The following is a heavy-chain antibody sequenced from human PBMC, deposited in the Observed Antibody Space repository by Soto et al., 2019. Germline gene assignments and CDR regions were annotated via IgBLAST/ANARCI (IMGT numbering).Heavy chain of an antibody. Sequence: PGESLKISCKGSGYSFTSYWIGWVRQMPGKGLEWMGIIYPSDSDTRYSPSFQGQVTISADKSISTAYLQWSSLKASDTAMYYCARHGVQSYYAVDVWGQGTTVTVSS. CDR2: IYPSDSDT. J-gene: IGHJ6*02. CDR3: ARHGVQSYYAVDV. D-gene: IGHD3-3*01. V-gene: IGHV5-51*01. CDR1: GYSFTSYW.